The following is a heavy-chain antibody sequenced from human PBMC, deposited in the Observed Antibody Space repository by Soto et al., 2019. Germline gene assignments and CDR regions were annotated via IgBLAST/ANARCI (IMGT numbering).Heavy chain of an antibody. CDR2: INPNSGVT. D-gene: IGHD1-26*01. CDR1: GDRFTDYY. CDR3: ARESGGATATLDYYYFYMAV. Sequence: QVQLVQSGAEVKEPGASVTVSCRASGDRFTDYYMHWVRQAPGQGLEWMGWINPNSGVTKYAQKYQGGVTMTKDTSIRTVYMQLSRLGFDDTAIYYCARESGGATATLDYYYFYMAVWGTGTTVTVSS. J-gene: IGHJ6*03. V-gene: IGHV1-2*02.